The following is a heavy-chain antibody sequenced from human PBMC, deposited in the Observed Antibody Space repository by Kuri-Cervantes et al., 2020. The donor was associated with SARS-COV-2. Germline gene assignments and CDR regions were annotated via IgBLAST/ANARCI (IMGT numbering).Heavy chain of an antibody. D-gene: IGHD3-22*01. CDR3: ANSQYYDSSGYTPWAFDI. Sequence: SGPTLVKPTETLTLTCTVPGFSLSNARMGVSWIRQPPGKALEWLAHIFSNDEKSYSTSLKSRLTVTKDTSKNQVVLTMTNMDPVDTATYYCANSQYYDSSGYTPWAFDIWGQGTMVTVSS. J-gene: IGHJ3*02. V-gene: IGHV2-26*01. CDR1: GFSLSNARMG. CDR2: IFSNDEK.